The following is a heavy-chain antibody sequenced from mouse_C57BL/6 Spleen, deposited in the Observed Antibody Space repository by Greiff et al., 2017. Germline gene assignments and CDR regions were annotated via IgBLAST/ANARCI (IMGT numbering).Heavy chain of an antibody. D-gene: IGHD3-3*01. CDR3: ARGDGYFDY. Sequence: QVQLQQSGPELVKPGASVKISCKASGYAFSSSWMNWVKQRPGQGLEWIGRIYPGDGDTNYNGKFKGKATLTADKSSSTAYMQLSSLTSEDSAVYFCARGDGYFDYWGQGTTLTVSS. CDR2: IYPGDGDT. V-gene: IGHV1-82*01. J-gene: IGHJ2*01. CDR1: GYAFSSSW.